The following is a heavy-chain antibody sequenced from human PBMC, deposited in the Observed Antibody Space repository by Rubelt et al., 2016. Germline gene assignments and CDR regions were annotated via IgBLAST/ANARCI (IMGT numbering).Heavy chain of an antibody. CDR2: IYYSGST. D-gene: IGHD1-26*01. CDR1: GGSVSSGSYY. Sequence: QVQLQESGPGLVKPSETLSLTCTVSGGSVSSGSYYWSWIRQPPGKGLEWIGYIYYSGSTNDNPSPKSRVTISVDTSKNQFSLKLSSVTAADTAVYYCARDTKTYSGSELVWFDPWGQGTLVTVSS. V-gene: IGHV4-61*01. J-gene: IGHJ5*02. CDR3: ARDTKTYSGSELVWFDP.